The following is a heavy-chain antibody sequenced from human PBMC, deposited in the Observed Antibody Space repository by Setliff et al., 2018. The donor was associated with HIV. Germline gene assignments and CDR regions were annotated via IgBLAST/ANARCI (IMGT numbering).Heavy chain of an antibody. J-gene: IGHJ3*02. Sequence: ASVKVSCKASGYTFTGYYMHWVRQAPGQGLEWMGWINPNSGGTNYAQKFQGRVTMTRGTSISTAYMELSRLRSDDTAVYYCASLVLYSSPVRSAFDIWGQGTMVTVSS. D-gene: IGHD6-19*01. V-gene: IGHV1-2*02. CDR1: GYTFTGYY. CDR2: INPNSGGT. CDR3: ASLVLYSSPVRSAFDI.